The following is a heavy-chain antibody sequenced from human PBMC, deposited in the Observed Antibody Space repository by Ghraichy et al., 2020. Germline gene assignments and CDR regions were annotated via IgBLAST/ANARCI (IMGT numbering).Heavy chain of an antibody. V-gene: IGHV3-33*01. CDR2: LWYRGSNK. CDR1: ISALGSYV. Sequence: LSLTCMLSISALGSYVVHWVCQPPGKGVERTAVLWYRGSNKYYADSVKGRFTISRDNSKNTLYLQMNSLRAEDTAVYYCARDLNFPLYGMDVWGQGTTVTVSS. J-gene: IGHJ6*02. CDR3: ARDLNFPLYGMDV. D-gene: IGHD1-7*01.